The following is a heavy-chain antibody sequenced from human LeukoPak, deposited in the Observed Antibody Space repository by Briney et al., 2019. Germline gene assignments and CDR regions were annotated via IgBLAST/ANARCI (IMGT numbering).Heavy chain of an antibody. J-gene: IGHJ2*01. D-gene: IGHD2-2*01. CDR1: DGSISSGDYY. CDR2: IYYSGST. CDR3: AREYQLLWAGYFDL. Sequence: PSQTLSLTCTVSDGSISSGDYYWSWIRQPPGKGLEWIGYIYYSGSTYYNPSLKSRVTISVDTSKNQFSLKLSSVTAADTAVYYCAREYQLLWAGYFDLWGRGTLVTVSS. V-gene: IGHV4-30-4*01.